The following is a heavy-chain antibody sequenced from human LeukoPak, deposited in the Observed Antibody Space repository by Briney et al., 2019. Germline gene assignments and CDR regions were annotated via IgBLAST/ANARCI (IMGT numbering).Heavy chain of an antibody. V-gene: IGHV3-7*01. CDR3: ARTVRWSDYFDY. D-gene: IGHD6-13*01. J-gene: IGHJ4*02. CDR1: GFTFSSYW. Sequence: GGSLRLSCAASGFTFSSYWMSWVRQAPGKGLERVATIGQDGSEKFYVDSVKGRFTISRDNAKNSLFLQIYSLRAEDTSVYYCARTVRWSDYFDYWGQGALVTVSS. CDR2: IGQDGSEK.